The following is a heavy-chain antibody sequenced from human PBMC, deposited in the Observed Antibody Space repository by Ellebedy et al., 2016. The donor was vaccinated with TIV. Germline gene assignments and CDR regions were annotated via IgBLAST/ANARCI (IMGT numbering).Heavy chain of an antibody. CDR3: ARDRYEQQLAIDY. V-gene: IGHV3-48*02. Sequence: GESLKISXAASGFTFSSYSMNWVRQAPGEGLEWVSYISSSSSTIYYADSVKGRFTISRDNAKNSLYLQMNSLRDEDTAVYYCARDRYEQQLAIDYWGQGTLVTVSS. CDR2: ISSSSSTI. CDR1: GFTFSSYS. J-gene: IGHJ4*02. D-gene: IGHD6-13*01.